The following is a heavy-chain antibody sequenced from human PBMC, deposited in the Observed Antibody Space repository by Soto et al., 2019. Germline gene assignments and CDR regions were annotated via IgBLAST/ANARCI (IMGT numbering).Heavy chain of an antibody. CDR3: AAASKNSYYYYGMDV. V-gene: IGHV1-58*01. J-gene: IGHJ6*02. Sequence: ASVKVCCKASGFTFTSCSWWWVRQAREKRLEWIGWIVVGSGNTNYAQKFQERVTITRDMSTSTAYMELCSLRSEDTAVYYCAAASKNSYYYYGMDVWGQGTTVTVSS. CDR1: GFTFTSCS. CDR2: IVVGSGNT.